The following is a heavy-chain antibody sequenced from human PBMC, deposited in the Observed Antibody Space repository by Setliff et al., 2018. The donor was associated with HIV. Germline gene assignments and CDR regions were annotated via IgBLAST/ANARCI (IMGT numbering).Heavy chain of an antibody. CDR1: GGSISSYY. CDR3: ARGGGSRAATSSYYYIDV. D-gene: IGHD2-15*01. J-gene: IGHJ6*03. Sequence: SETLSLTCTVSGGSISSYYWSWIRQPPGKGLEWIGYIYTSGSTNYNPSLKSRVTISVDTSKNQFSLKLSSVTAADTAVYYCARGGGSRAATSSYYYIDVWGKGTTVTVSS. V-gene: IGHV4-4*08. CDR2: IYTSGST.